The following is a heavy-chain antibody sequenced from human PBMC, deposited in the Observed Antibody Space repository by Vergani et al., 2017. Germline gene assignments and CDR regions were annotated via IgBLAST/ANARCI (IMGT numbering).Heavy chain of an antibody. CDR1: GYMFSSYW. Sequence: EVQLVQSAAEVKKPGESLKISCKGSGYMFSSYWIAWVRQVPGKGLGWRGIVYPADSDTRYSPSFQGQVTISADKSINTAYLQWSGLKTSDSAMYYCVRRASLRITPDTDSWVQGALVTVSS. CDR2: VYPADSDT. CDR3: VRRASLRITPDTDS. J-gene: IGHJ4*02. D-gene: IGHD1-14*01. V-gene: IGHV5-51*01.